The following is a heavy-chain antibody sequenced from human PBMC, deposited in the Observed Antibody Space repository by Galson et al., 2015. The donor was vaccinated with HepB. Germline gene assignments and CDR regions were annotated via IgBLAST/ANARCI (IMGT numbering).Heavy chain of an antibody. CDR1: GYTFISYY. Sequence: SVKVSCKASGYTFISYYIHWVRQAPGQGLEWMGIINPSSGSTVYTQKFQGRVTMTRDTSTNTVYMDLSSLRSEDTAVFYCTRGWVARGIESSWGYFDYWGQGTLVTVSS. D-gene: IGHD2-15*01. J-gene: IGHJ4*02. CDR3: TRGWVARGIESSWGYFDY. V-gene: IGHV1-46*03. CDR2: INPSSGST.